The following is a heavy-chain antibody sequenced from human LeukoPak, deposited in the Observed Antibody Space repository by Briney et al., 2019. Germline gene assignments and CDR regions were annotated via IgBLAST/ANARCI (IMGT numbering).Heavy chain of an antibody. V-gene: IGHV3-20*04. D-gene: IGHD6-13*01. J-gene: IGHJ4*02. CDR3: ARSAAAGEFDY. Sequence: GGSLRLSCAASGLTFDDYGMSWVRQAPGKGLEWVSGINWNGGSTGYADSEKGRFTISRDNAKNSLYLQMSSLRAEDTALYYCARSAAAGEFDYWGQGTLVTVSS. CDR2: INWNGGST. CDR1: GLTFDDYG.